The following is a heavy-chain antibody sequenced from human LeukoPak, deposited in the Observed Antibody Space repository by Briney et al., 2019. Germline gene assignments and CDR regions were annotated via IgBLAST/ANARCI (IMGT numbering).Heavy chain of an antibody. CDR1: GGSFSGYY. J-gene: IGHJ5*02. V-gene: IGHV4-34*01. CDR3: AREICSGGSCYSREGVWFDP. D-gene: IGHD2-15*01. Sequence: PSETLSLTCAVYGGSFSGYYWSCIRQPPGKGLEWIGEINHSGSTNYNPSLKSRVTISDDTSKNKFSLKLSSVTAADTAVYYCAREICSGGSCYSREGVWFDPWGQGTLVTVSS. CDR2: INHSGST.